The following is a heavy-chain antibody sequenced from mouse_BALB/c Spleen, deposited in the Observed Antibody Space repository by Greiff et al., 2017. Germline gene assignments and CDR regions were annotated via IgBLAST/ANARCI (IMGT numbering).Heavy chain of an antibody. Sequence: EVQLQQSGAELVKPGASVKLSCTASGFNIKDTYMPWVKQRPEQGLEWIGRIDPANGNTKYDPKFQGKATITADTSSNTAYLKLSSLTSEDTAVYYCARSGYDYDDDWGQGTTRTVSS. D-gene: IGHD2-4*01. V-gene: IGHV14-3*02. CDR1: GFNIKDTY. J-gene: IGHJ2*01. CDR2: IDPANGNT. CDR3: ARSGYDYDDD.